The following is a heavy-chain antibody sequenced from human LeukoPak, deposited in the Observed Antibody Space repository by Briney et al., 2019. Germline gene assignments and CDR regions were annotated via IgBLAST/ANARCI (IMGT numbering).Heavy chain of an antibody. CDR1: GFTFSSYW. J-gene: IGHJ5*02. V-gene: IGHV3-74*01. D-gene: IGHD5-18*01. CDR3: ARPYSSSSDNWFDP. Sequence: GGSLRLSCAASGFTFSSYWMHWVRQAPGKGLVWVSRINSDGSSTTYADSVKGRFTISRDNAKNTLYLQMNSLRAEDTAVYYCARPYSSSSDNWFDPWGQGTPVTVSS. CDR2: INSDGSST.